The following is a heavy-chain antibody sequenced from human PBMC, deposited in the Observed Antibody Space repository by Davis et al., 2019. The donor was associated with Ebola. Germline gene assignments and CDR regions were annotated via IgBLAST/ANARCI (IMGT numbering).Heavy chain of an antibody. CDR2: ISSSSSYI. Sequence: GESLKISCAASGFTFSSYSMNWVRQAPGKGLEWVSSISSSSSYIYYADSVKGRFTISRGNAKNSLYLQMNSLRAEDTAVYYCARTGLGEGYFDLWGRGTLVTVSS. V-gene: IGHV3-21*01. J-gene: IGHJ2*01. CDR3: ARTGLGEGYFDL. D-gene: IGHD3-10*01. CDR1: GFTFSSYS.